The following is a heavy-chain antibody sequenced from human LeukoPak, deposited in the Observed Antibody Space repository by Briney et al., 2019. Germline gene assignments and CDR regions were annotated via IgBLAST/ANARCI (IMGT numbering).Heavy chain of an antibody. CDR1: GYTFTSYG. J-gene: IGHJ4*02. CDR3: ARLYCSGGSCYGEGYFDY. V-gene: IGHV1-69*06. Sequence: SVKVSCKASGYTFTSYGISWVRQAPGQGLEWMGGIIPIFGTANYAQKFQGRVTITADKSTSTAYMELSSLRSEDTAVYYCARLYCSGGSCYGEGYFDYWGQGTLVTVSS. CDR2: IIPIFGTA. D-gene: IGHD2-15*01.